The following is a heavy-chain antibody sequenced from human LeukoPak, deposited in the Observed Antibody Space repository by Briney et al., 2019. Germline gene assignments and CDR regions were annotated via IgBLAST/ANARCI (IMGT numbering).Heavy chain of an antibody. V-gene: IGHV6-1*01. CDR3: AREYNWNYGWFDP. J-gene: IGHJ5*02. Sequence: SQTLSLTCAISGDSVSSNSAAWNWITQSPSRGLEWLGRTYYRSKWYNDYAVSVKSRITINPDTSKNQFSLQLNSVTPEDTAVYYCAREYNWNYGWFDPWGQGTLVTVSS. CDR2: TYYRSKWYN. D-gene: IGHD1-7*01. CDR1: GDSVSSNSAA.